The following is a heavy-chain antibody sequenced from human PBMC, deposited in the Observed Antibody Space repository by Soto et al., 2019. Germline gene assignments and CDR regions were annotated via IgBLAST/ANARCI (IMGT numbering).Heavy chain of an antibody. CDR2: ISAYNGNT. V-gene: IGHV1-18*01. CDR1: GYTFTSYG. Sequence: ASVNVSCKASGYTFTSYGISWVRQAPGQGLEWMGWISAYNGNTNYAQKLQGRVTMTTDTSTSTAYMELRSLRSDDTAVYYCARGDIVLMVFNYYFDYWGQGTLVTVSS. J-gene: IGHJ4*02. CDR3: ARGDIVLMVFNYYFDY. D-gene: IGHD2-8*01.